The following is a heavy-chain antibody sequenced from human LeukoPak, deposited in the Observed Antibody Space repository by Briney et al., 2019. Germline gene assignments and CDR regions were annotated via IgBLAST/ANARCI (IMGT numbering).Heavy chain of an antibody. J-gene: IGHJ4*02. D-gene: IGHD3-22*01. V-gene: IGHV1-69*13. CDR1: GGTFSSYA. Sequence: SVKVSCKASGGTFSSYAIGWVRQAPGQGLEWMGGIIPIFGTANYAQKFQGRVTITADESTSTAYMELSSLRSEDTAVYYCARAIDYYDSSGYGGLFDYWGQGTLVTVSS. CDR3: ARAIDYYDSSGYGGLFDY. CDR2: IIPIFGTA.